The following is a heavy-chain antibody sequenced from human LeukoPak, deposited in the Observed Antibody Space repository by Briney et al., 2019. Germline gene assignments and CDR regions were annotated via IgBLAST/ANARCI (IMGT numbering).Heavy chain of an antibody. CDR3: ASEAAAGGFDY. Sequence: PSETLSLTCTVSGGSISSGSYYWSWIRQPAGKGLEWIGRIYTSGSTNYNPSLQSRVTISVDTSKNQFSLKLSSVTAADTAVYYCASEAAAGGFDYWGQGTLVTVSS. CDR1: GGSISSGSYY. J-gene: IGHJ4*02. D-gene: IGHD6-13*01. CDR2: IYTSGST. V-gene: IGHV4-61*02.